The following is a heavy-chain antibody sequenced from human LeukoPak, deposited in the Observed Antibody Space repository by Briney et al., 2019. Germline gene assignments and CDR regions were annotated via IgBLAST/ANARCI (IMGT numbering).Heavy chain of an antibody. CDR2: IWYDGSNK. CDR1: GFNFNNYV. D-gene: IGHD1-26*01. Sequence: GGSLRLSCAASGFNFNNYVMHWVRQAPGKGLEWVAVIWYDGSNKYYADSVKGRFTISRDNSKNTLYLQMNSLRAEDTAVYYCARGLRGPIVGATFYDYWGQGTLVTVSS. V-gene: IGHV3-33*08. CDR3: ARGLRGPIVGATFYDY. J-gene: IGHJ4*02.